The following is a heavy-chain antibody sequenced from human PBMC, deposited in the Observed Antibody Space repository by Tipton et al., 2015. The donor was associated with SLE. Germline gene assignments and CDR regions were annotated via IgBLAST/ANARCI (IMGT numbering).Heavy chain of an antibody. CDR2: ISWDGGST. D-gene: IGHD3/OR15-3a*01. J-gene: IGHJ3*01. V-gene: IGHV3-43*01. CDR3: ARAALLGRDP. CDR1: GFTFDDYT. Sequence: SLRLSCAASGFTFDDYTMHWVRQAPGKGLGWVSLISWDGGSTYYADSVKGRFTISRDNSKNSLYLQMNSLRTEDTAVYYCARAALLGRDPWGQGTMVTVSS.